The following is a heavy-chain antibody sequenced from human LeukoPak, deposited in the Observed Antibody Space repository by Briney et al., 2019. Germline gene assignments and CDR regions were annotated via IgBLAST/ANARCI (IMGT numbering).Heavy chain of an antibody. J-gene: IGHJ4*02. CDR2: IYTSGST. V-gene: IGHV4-61*02. CDR1: GGSISSGSYY. Sequence: SETLSLTCTVSGGSISSGSYYWNWIRQPAGKGLEWIGRIYTSGSTNYNPSLKSRVTISLNTSKNQFSLKLTSVTAADTAVYYCARFGWNMGYWGQGTLVTVSS. D-gene: IGHD1/OR15-1a*01. CDR3: ARFGWNMGY.